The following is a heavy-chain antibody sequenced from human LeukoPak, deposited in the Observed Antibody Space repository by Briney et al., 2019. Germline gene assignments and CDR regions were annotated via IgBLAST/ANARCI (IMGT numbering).Heavy chain of an antibody. V-gene: IGHV3-7*01. J-gene: IGHJ6*03. D-gene: IGHD1-1*01. CDR1: GFTFSSYW. CDR2: IKQDGSEK. Sequence: GGSLRLSCAASGFTFSSYWMSWVRQAPGKGLEWVANIKQDGSEKYYVDSVKGRFTISRDNAKNSLYLQMNSLRAEDTAVYYCAREGTTGTWPWGYYYYYYTDVWGKGTTVTVSS. CDR3: AREGTTGTWPWGYYYYYYTDV.